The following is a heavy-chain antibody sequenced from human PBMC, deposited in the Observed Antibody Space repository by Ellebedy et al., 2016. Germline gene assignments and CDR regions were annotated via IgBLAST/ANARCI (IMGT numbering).Heavy chain of an antibody. V-gene: IGHV4-4*09. D-gene: IGHD1/OR15-1a*01. CDR1: GGSVSSDY. CDR2: VFHTGTT. CDR3: ARMLVEHAFDI. J-gene: IGHJ3*02. Sequence: SETLSLTCNVSGGSVSSDYWNWIRRPPGKGLEWIGYVFHTGTTNYNPSLKGRVTMSVDTSKSRFSLKLSSVTAADTAVYYCARMLVEHAFDIWGQGTMVTVSS.